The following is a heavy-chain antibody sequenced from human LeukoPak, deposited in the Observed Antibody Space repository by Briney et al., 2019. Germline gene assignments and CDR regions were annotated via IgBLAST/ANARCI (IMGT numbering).Heavy chain of an antibody. Sequence: PSETLSLTCTVPGGSISSGDYYWSWIRQPPGKGLEWIGYIYYSGSTYYNPSLKSRVTISVDTSKNQFSLKLSSVTAADTAVYYCAREGAAAGTPYSNWFDPGGQETLVTVS. CDR1: GGSISSGDYY. CDR2: IYYSGST. CDR3: AREGAAAGTPYSNWFDP. J-gene: IGHJ5*02. V-gene: IGHV4-30-4*08. D-gene: IGHD6-13*01.